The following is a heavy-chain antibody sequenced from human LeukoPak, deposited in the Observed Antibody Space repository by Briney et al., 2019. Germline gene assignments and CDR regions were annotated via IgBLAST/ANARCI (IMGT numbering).Heavy chain of an antibody. V-gene: IGHV3-11*06. CDR3: AQARGSGSYPFGY. J-gene: IGHJ4*02. CDR1: GFTFSDYY. D-gene: IGHD3-10*01. CDR2: TSSSSSYT. Sequence: GGSLRLSCAASGFTFSDYYMSWIRQAPGKGLEWVSYTSSSSSYTNYADSVKGRFTISRDNAKNSLYLQMNSLRAEDTAVYYCAQARGSGSYPFGYWGQGTLVTVSS.